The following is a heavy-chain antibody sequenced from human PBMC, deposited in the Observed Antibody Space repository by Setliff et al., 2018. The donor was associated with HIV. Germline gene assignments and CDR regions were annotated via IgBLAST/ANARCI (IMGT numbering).Heavy chain of an antibody. Sequence: GGSLRLSCAAPGITFSRYAMHWVRQAPGKGLEYVSGIKSDGGSTYYANSVKGRFTISRDNSKNTLYLQMGSLRPEDMAVYHCARGPGYFDYVWGTYHTLDYFESWGQGTLVTVSS. CDR3: ARGPGYFDYVWGTYHTLDYFES. J-gene: IGHJ4*02. D-gene: IGHD3-16*02. CDR1: GITFSRYA. V-gene: IGHV3-64*01. CDR2: IKSDGGST.